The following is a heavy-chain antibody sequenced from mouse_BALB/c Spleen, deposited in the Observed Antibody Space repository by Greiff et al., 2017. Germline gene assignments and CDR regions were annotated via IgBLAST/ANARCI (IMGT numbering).Heavy chain of an antibody. Sequence: GQLQESGPGLVAPSQSLSITCTVSGFSLTSYGVHWVRQPPGKGLEWLGVIWAGGSTNYNSALMSRLSISKDNSKSQVFLKMNSLQTDDTAMYYCARGSSGSWFAYWGQGTLVTVSA. V-gene: IGHV2-9*02. J-gene: IGHJ3*01. CDR2: IWAGGST. CDR1: GFSLTSYG. CDR3: ARGSSGSWFAY. D-gene: IGHD1-1*01.